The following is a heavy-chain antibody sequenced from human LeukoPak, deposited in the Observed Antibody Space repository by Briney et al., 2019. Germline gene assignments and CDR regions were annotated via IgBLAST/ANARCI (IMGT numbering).Heavy chain of an antibody. CDR3: ARGTYYDFWSGYPVGYSWFDP. J-gene: IGHJ5*02. V-gene: IGHV1-8*03. D-gene: IGHD3-3*01. Sequence: GASVKVSCKASGYTFTSYDINWVRQATGQGLEWMGWMNPNSGNTGYAQKFQGRVTITRNTSISTAYMELSSLRSEDTAVYYCARGTYYDFWSGYPVGYSWFDPWGQGTLVTVSS. CDR2: MNPNSGNT. CDR1: GYTFTSYD.